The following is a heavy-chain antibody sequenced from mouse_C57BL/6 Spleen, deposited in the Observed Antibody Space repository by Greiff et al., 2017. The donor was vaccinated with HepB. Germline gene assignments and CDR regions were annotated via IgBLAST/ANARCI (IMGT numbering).Heavy chain of an antibody. CDR3: ARGDLITTFDY. V-gene: IGHV1-26*01. CDR2: INPNNGGT. D-gene: IGHD1-1*01. Sequence: EVQLQQSGPELVKPGASVKISCKASGYTFTDYYMNWVKQSHGKSLEWIGDINPNNGGTSYNQKFKGKATLTVDKSSSTAYMELRSLTSEDSAVYYCARGDLITTFDYWGQGTTLTVSS. CDR1: GYTFTDYY. J-gene: IGHJ2*01.